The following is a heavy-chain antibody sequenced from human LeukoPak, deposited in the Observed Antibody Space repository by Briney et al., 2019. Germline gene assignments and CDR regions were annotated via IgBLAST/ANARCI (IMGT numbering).Heavy chain of an antibody. CDR1: GGTFSSYA. V-gene: IGHV1-69*13. D-gene: IGHD1-1*01. J-gene: IGHJ6*02. CDR2: IIPIFGTA. CDR3: ARENNWNDGDYGMDV. Sequence: ASVKVSCKASGGTFSSYAISWVRQAPGQGLEWMGGIIPIFGTANYAQKFQGRVTITADESTSTAYMELSSLRSEDTAVYYCARENNWNDGDYGMDVWGQGTTVTVSS.